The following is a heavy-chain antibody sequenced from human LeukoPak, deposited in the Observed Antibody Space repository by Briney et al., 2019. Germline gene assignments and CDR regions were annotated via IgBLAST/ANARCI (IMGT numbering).Heavy chain of an antibody. CDR2: VSGSGGST. CDR3: AMYYYDSSGYYPEYFQH. D-gene: IGHD3-22*01. J-gene: IGHJ1*01. V-gene: IGHV3-23*01. Sequence: PGWSLRLSCAASGFTFRRYAMSWVRQAPRTGLEWASAVSGSGGSTYYADSVKGRFTISRDNSKNTLYLQMNSLRAEDTAVYYCAMYYYDSSGYYPEYFQHWGQGTLVTVSS. CDR1: GFTFRRYA.